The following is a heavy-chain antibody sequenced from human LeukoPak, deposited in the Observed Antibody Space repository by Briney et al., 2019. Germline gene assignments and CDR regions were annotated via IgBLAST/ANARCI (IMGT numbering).Heavy chain of an antibody. CDR1: GFTFSSYW. J-gene: IGHJ6*03. V-gene: IGHV3-7*01. Sequence: GGSLRLSCAASGFTFSSYWMSWVRQAPGKGLEWVANIKQDGSEKYYVDSVKGRFTISRDNAKNSLYLQMNSLRAEDTAVHYCARASSGYGLNYYYYYYMDVWGKGTTVTVSS. CDR3: ARASSGYGLNYYYYYYMDV. CDR2: IKQDGSEK. D-gene: IGHD5-12*01.